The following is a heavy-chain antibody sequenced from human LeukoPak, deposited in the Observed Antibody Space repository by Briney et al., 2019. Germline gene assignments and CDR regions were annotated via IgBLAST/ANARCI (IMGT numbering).Heavy chain of an antibody. V-gene: IGHV3-30*04. D-gene: IGHD3-22*01. CDR2: ISYDGSNK. CDR3: ARGLFLSGYLDALDI. CDR1: GFTFSSYA. Sequence: GGSLRLSCAASGFTFSSYAMHWVRQAPGKGLEWVAVISYDGSNKYYADSVKGRFTISRDNSKNTLYLQMNSLRAEDTAVYYCARGLFLSGYLDALDIWGQGTVVTVSS. J-gene: IGHJ3*02.